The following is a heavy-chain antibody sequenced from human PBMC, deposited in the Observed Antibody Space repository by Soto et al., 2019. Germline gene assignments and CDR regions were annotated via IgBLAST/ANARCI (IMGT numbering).Heavy chain of an antibody. CDR1: GFTFSNYA. CDR3: AKRATGTYFDY. D-gene: IGHD1-1*01. CDR2: ISGSGGST. Sequence: GGSLRLSCAASGFTFSNYAMSWVRQAPGKGLEWVSGISGSGGSTYYTDSMKGRFTISRDNSKNTLYLQMNSLRAEDTAVYYCAKRATGTYFDYWGQGTLVTVSS. J-gene: IGHJ4*02. V-gene: IGHV3-23*01.